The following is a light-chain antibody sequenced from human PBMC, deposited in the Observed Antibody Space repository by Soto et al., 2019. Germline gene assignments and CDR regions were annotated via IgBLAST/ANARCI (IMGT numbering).Light chain of an antibody. CDR3: MQALQTPYS. J-gene: IGKJ2*01. Sequence: DLVMTQSPLSLPVSPGEPASISCRSSQSLLHRNGYSSLDWYLQKPGQSPRLLIYLASTRASGVPDQFSASGSGTVFTLKISRVEAEDVGIYYCMQALQTPYSFGQGTKLEI. V-gene: IGKV2-28*01. CDR1: QSLLHRNGYSS. CDR2: LAS.